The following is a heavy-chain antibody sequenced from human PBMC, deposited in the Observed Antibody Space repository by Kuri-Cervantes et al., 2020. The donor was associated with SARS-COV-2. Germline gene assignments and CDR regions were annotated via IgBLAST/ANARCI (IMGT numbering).Heavy chain of an antibody. J-gene: IGHJ6*02. CDR2: ISYDGSNK. CDR1: GFTFSSYA. V-gene: IGHV3-30*01. CDR3: ARDGRITIFGVAPFPTGYYGTDV. D-gene: IGHD3-3*01. Sequence: GGSLRLSCAASGFTFSSYAMHWVRQAPGKGLEWVAVISYDGSNKYYADSVKGRFTISRDNSKTKLYLQMNSLRAEETAVYYCARDGRITIFGVAPFPTGYYGTDVWGQGTMVTISS.